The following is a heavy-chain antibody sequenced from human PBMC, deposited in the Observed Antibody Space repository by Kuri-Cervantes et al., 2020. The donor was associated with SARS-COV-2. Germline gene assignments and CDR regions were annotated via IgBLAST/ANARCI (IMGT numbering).Heavy chain of an antibody. V-gene: IGHV3-21*01. Sequence: GESLKISCAASGFTFSSYSMNWVRQAPGKGLEWVSSISSSSSYIYYADSVKGRFTISRDSAKNSLYLQMNSLRAEDTAVYYCARVRGVGYWGQGTLVTVSS. CDR3: ARVRGVGY. D-gene: IGHD3-10*01. CDR1: GFTFSSYS. CDR2: ISSSSSYI. J-gene: IGHJ4*02.